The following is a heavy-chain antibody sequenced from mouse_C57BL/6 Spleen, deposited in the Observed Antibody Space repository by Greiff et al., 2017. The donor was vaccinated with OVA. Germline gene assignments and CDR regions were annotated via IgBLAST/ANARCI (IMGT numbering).Heavy chain of an antibody. V-gene: IGHV5-9-1*02. Sequence: EVKLVESGEGLVKPGGSLKLSCAASGFTFSSYAMSWVRQTPEKRLEWVAYISSGGDYIYYADTVKGRFTISRDNARNTLYLQMSSLKSEDTAMYYCTRDPGYGNYVWFAYWGQGTLVTVSA. J-gene: IGHJ3*01. CDR3: TRDPGYGNYVWFAY. CDR2: ISSGGDYI. D-gene: IGHD2-1*01. CDR1: GFTFSSYA.